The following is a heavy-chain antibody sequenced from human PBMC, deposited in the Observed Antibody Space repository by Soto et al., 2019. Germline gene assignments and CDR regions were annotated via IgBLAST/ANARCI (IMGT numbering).Heavy chain of an antibody. V-gene: IGHV4-31*03. CDR3: ARDQKQQLVRY. D-gene: IGHD6-13*01. CDR1: GGSISSGGYY. CDR2: IYYSGST. J-gene: IGHJ4*02. Sequence: PSETLSLTCTVSGGSISSGGYYWSWIRQHPGKGLEWIGYIYYSGSTYYNPSLKSRVTISVDTSKNQFSLKLSSVTAADTAVYYCARDQKQQLVRYWGQRTLVTVSS.